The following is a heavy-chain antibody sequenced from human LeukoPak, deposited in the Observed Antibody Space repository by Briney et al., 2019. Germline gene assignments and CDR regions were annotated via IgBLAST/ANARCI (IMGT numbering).Heavy chain of an antibody. D-gene: IGHD3-10*01. CDR3: YYYYGSGSYSGYSDY. CDR2: IIPIFGTA. CDR1: GGTFSSYA. Sequence: SVKVSCKASGGTFSSYAISWVRQAPGQGLEWMGGIIPIFGTANYAQKFQGRVTITADESTGTAYMELSSLRSEDTAVYYCYYYYGSGSYSGYSDYWGQGTLVTVSS. V-gene: IGHV1-69*13. J-gene: IGHJ4*02.